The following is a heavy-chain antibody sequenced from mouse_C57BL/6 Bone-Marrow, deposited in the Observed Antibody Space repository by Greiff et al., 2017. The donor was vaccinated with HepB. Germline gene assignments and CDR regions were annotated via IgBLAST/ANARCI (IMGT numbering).Heavy chain of an antibody. CDR1: GFTFSSYG. CDR3: ARPETAQATSYAMDY. V-gene: IGHV5-6*02. D-gene: IGHD3-2*02. J-gene: IGHJ4*01. CDR2: ISSGGSYT. Sequence: EVMLVESGGDLVKPGGSLKLSCAASGFTFSSYGMSWVRQTPDKRLEWVATISSGGSYTYYPDSVKGRFTISRDNAKNTLYLQMSSLKSEDTAMYYCARPETAQATSYAMDYWGQGTSVTVSS.